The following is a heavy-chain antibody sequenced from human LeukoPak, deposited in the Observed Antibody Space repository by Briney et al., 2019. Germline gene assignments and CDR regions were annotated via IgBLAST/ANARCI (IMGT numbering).Heavy chain of an antibody. V-gene: IGHV3-21*01. Sequence: GGSLRLSCAASGFTFSSYSMNWVRQAPGKGLEWVSSISSSSSYIYYADSVEGRFTISRDNAKNSLYLQMNSLRAEDTAVYYCARAGGGGYYDFWSGYYPPDYWGQGTLVTVSS. CDR2: ISSSSSYI. CDR3: ARAGGGGYYDFWSGYYPPDY. D-gene: IGHD3-3*01. CDR1: GFTFSSYS. J-gene: IGHJ4*02.